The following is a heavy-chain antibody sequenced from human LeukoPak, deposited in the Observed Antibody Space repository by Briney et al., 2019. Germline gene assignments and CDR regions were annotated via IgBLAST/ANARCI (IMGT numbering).Heavy chain of an antibody. J-gene: IGHJ4*02. D-gene: IGHD1-26*01. CDR3: ARDQWEAYDC. CDR1: GFTFSSYA. CDR2: ISYDGSNK. Sequence: GGSLRLSCAASGFTFSSYAMHWVRQAPGKGLEWVAVISYDGSNKYYADSVKGRFTISRDNSKNTLYLQMNSLRAEDTAVYYCARDQWEAYDCWGQGTLVTVSS. V-gene: IGHV3-30-3*01.